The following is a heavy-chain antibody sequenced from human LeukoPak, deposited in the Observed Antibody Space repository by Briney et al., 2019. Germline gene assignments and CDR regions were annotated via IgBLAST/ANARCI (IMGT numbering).Heavy chain of an antibody. CDR1: GFTFSSYA. V-gene: IGHV3-23*01. CDR3: AVSLGGGNGYAFDI. Sequence: GGSLRLSCAASGFTFSSYAMSWVRQAPGKGLEWVSAISGSGGDTYYADSVKGRFTISRDNSKNTLYLQMNSLRAEDTAVYYCAVSLGGGNGYAFDIWGQGTMVTVSS. D-gene: IGHD1-1*01. CDR2: ISGSGGDT. J-gene: IGHJ3*02.